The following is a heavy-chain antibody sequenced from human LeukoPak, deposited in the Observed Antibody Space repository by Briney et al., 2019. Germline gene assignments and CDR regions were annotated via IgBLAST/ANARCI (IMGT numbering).Heavy chain of an antibody. CDR1: GGSFSGYY. V-gene: IGHV4-34*01. CDR3: AMEIYDILTGYSGDYYMDV. CDR2: INHSGST. Sequence: SETLSLTCAVYGGSFSGYYWSWIRQPPGKGLEWIGEINHSGSTNYNPSLKSRVTISVDTSKNQFSLKLSSVTAADTAVYYCAMEIYDILTGYSGDYYMDVWGKGTTVTISS. J-gene: IGHJ6*03. D-gene: IGHD3-9*01.